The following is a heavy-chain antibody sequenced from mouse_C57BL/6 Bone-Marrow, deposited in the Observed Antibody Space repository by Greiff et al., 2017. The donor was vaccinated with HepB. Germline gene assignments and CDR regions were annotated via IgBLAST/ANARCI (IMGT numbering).Heavy chain of an antibody. V-gene: IGHV1-69*01. CDR1: GYTFTSYW. Sequence: QVQLQQPGAELVMPGASVKLSCKASGYTFTSYWMHWVKQRPGQGLEWIGEIDPSDSYTNYNQKFKGKSTLTVDKSSSTAYMQLSSLTSEDSAVYYCAYGNYGTFAYWGQGTLVTVSA. CDR3: AYGNYGTFAY. J-gene: IGHJ3*01. CDR2: IDPSDSYT. D-gene: IGHD2-1*01.